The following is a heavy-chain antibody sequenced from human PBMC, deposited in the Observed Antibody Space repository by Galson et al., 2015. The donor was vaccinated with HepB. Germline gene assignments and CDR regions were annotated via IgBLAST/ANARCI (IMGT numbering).Heavy chain of an antibody. V-gene: IGHV3-30-3*01. CDR2: ISYDGSNQ. D-gene: IGHD2-8*01. CDR3: ARDPDDTNGDYVGGIFNS. CDR1: GFRISNFA. J-gene: IGHJ5*01. Sequence: CAASGFRISNFAMHWVRQAPGKGLEWVSMISYDGSNQFYIESVRGRFTISRDVSKNTLYLQMNSLRAEDTAVYYCARDPDDTNGDYVGGIFNSWGQGTLVTVSS.